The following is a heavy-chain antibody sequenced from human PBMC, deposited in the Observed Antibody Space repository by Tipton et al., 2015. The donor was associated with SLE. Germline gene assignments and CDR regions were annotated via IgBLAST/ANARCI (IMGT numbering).Heavy chain of an antibody. CDR2: IYTNENT. V-gene: IGHV4-4*07. D-gene: IGHD4-11*01. Sequence: TLSLPCTVSGGSINSYYWSWIRQPAGGGLEWIGGIYTNENTNYNPSLKSRVTMSVDTSKNHFSLKLISVTAADTAVYYCAREFLNPVTTVHYYFDLWGRGTLVTVSS. J-gene: IGHJ2*01. CDR3: AREFLNPVTTVHYYFDL. CDR1: GGSINSYY.